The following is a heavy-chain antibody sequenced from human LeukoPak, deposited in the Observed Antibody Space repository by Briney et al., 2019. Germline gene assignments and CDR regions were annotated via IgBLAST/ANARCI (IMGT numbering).Heavy chain of an antibody. CDR2: ISSSSSYI. CDR1: GFTFSSYS. V-gene: IGHV3-21*01. D-gene: IGHD3-22*01. Sequence: PGGSLRLSCAASGFTFSSYSMNWVRQAPGMGLEWVSSISSSSSYIYYADSVKGRFTISRDNAKNSLYLQMNSLRAEDTAVYYCARGPSYYDSSGYYYVDYWGQGTLVTVSS. J-gene: IGHJ4*02. CDR3: ARGPSYYDSSGYYYVDY.